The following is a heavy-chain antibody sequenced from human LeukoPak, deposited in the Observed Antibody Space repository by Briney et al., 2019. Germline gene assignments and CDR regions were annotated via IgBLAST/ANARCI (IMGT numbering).Heavy chain of an antibody. CDR1: GYTFTSCD. CDR3: ARVRTTYCSSTRCYRFDP. D-gene: IGHD2-2*02. Sequence: ASVKVSCKASGYTFTSCDINWVRQATGQGLEWMGWMNPNSGNTGYAQKFQGRVTITRNTSISTAYMELSRLRSEDTAVYYCARVRTTYCSSTRCYRFDPWGQGTLVTVSS. J-gene: IGHJ5*02. V-gene: IGHV1-8*03. CDR2: MNPNSGNT.